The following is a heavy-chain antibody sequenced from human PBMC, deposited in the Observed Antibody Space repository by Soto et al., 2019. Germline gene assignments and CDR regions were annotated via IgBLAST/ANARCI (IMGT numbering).Heavy chain of an antibody. V-gene: IGHV1-2*02. J-gene: IGHJ6*02. D-gene: IGHD3-3*01. CDR3: ARGSPIYDFWSGYYYYYYGIDV. Sequence: ASVKVSCKASGYTFTGYYMHWVRQAPGQGLEWMGWINPNSGGTNYAQKFQGRVTMTRDTSISTAYMELSRLRSDDTAVYYCARGSPIYDFWSGYYYYYYGIDVWGQVTTVTVS. CDR1: GYTFTGYY. CDR2: INPNSGGT.